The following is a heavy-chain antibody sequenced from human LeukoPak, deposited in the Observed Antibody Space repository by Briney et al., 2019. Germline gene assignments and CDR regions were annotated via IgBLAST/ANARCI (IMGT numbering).Heavy chain of an antibody. V-gene: IGHV3-9*03. Sequence: GGSLRLSCAASGFTFDDYAMHWVRQAPGKGLEWVSGINWNSGSIGYADSVKGRFTISRDNAKNSLYLQMNSLRAEDMALYYCAKDRGSYFPGAFDIWGQGTMVTVSS. CDR1: GFTFDDYA. CDR3: AKDRGSYFPGAFDI. J-gene: IGHJ3*02. D-gene: IGHD1-26*01. CDR2: INWNSGSI.